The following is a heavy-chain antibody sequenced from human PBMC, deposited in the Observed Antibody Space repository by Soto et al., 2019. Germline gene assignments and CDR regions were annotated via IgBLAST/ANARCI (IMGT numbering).Heavy chain of an antibody. D-gene: IGHD3-3*01. V-gene: IGHV3-48*02. CDR1: GFTFSHYS. CDR2: ISGSSSSI. CDR3: ARLPGEIFAYFHYGMDV. Sequence: GGSLRLSCAASGFTFSHYSMNWVRQAPGKGLEWVSYISGSSSSIYYADSVKGRFTISRDNAKNSLYLQMNSLSDDDTAVYYCARLPGEIFAYFHYGMDVWGQGTTVTVSS. J-gene: IGHJ6*02.